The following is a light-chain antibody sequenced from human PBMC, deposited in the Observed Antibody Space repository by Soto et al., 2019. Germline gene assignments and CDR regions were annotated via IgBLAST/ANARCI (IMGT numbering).Light chain of an antibody. CDR2: DAS. CDR3: QLRSNWPPYT. CDR1: QSVSSY. J-gene: IGKJ2*01. V-gene: IGKV3-11*01. Sequence: EIVLTQSPATLSLSPGERATLSCRASQSVSSYLAWYQQKPGQAPRLLIYDASNRATGIPARFSGSGSGTDFALTISSLEPEDFAVYYCQLRSNWPPYTFGQGTKLELK.